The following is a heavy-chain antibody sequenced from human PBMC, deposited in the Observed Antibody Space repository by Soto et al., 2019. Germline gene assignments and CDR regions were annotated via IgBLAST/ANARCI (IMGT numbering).Heavy chain of an antibody. CDR1: GYTFTSYY. CDR2: INPSGGST. Sequence: ASVKVSCKASGYTFTSYYMHWVRQAPGQGLEWMGIINPSGGSTSYAQKFQGRVTMTRDTSTSTVYMELSSLRSEDTAVYYCARVGDIVVVPDFRVGWFDPWGQGTLVTVSS. V-gene: IGHV1-46*01. D-gene: IGHD2-2*01. J-gene: IGHJ5*02. CDR3: ARVGDIVVVPDFRVGWFDP.